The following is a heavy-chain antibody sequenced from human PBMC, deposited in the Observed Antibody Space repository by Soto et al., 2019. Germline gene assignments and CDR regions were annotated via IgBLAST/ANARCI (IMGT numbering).Heavy chain of an antibody. CDR1: GYAFTTYG. J-gene: IGHJ4*02. Sequence: QVQLVQSGGEVKKPGASVKVSCKASGYAFTTYGVTWVRQAPGQRLEWMGWISPYSGHTSYAQNLQDRVTLTTDTPTTTAYMELRSLRADDTAVYYCARGGTSGTPGRVAFWGQGTLVTVSS. V-gene: IGHV1-18*01. CDR3: ARGGTSGTPGRVAF. CDR2: ISPYSGHT. D-gene: IGHD1-1*01.